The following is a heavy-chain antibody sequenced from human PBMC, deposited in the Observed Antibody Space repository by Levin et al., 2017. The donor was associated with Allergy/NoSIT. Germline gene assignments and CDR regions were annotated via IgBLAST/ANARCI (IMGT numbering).Heavy chain of an antibody. Sequence: GSLRLSCIVSGGSISSYYWNWIRQSPGKGLEWLGYIHYTGSTKYNPSLQSRVTISVDTSKNQVSLKLTSVTAADTAVYYCATDASIGAAPDAFDFWGQGAMVTVSS. J-gene: IGHJ3*01. CDR1: GGSISSYY. V-gene: IGHV4-59*03. CDR3: ATDASIGAAPDAFDF. D-gene: IGHD6-13*01. CDR2: IHYTGST.